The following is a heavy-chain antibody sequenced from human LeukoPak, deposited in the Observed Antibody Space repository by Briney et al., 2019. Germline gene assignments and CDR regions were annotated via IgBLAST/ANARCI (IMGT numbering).Heavy chain of an antibody. J-gene: IGHJ4*01. V-gene: IGHV4-4*07. CDR1: GGSINNYC. CDR2: IYSSGST. D-gene: IGHD3-22*01. CDR3: ARGIPGYFGTSGYYYEY. Sequence: PSETLSLTCTVSGGSINNYCWSWIRQPAGKGLEWIGLIYSSGSTSYNPSLKSRVTMSVDTSKKQFSLRLSSVTAADTAVYYCARGIPGYFGTSGYYYEYWGHGTLVTVSS.